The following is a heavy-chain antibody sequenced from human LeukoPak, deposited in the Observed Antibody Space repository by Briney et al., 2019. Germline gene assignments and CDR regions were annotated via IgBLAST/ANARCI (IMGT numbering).Heavy chain of an antibody. CDR2: IYYSGST. Sequence: SETLSLTCTVSGGSISSSSYSWGWIRQPPGKGLEWIGSIYYSGSTHYNPSLKSRVTISVDTSKNQFSLKLNSVTAADTAVYYCARHPQGAAIVNWGQGTLVTVSS. CDR3: ARHPQGAAIVN. D-gene: IGHD2-2*01. V-gene: IGHV4-39*01. CDR1: GGSISSSSYS. J-gene: IGHJ4*02.